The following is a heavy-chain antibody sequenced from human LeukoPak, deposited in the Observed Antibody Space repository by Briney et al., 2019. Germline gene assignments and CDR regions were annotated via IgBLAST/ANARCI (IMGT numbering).Heavy chain of an antibody. D-gene: IGHD2-21*02. V-gene: IGHV3-74*01. Sequence: GGSLRLSCAASGFTFSSYWMHWVRQAPGKGLVWVSRINSDGRSASYADSVKGRFTISRGNAKNTLYLQMNSLRAEDTAVYYCARDLDPQVVTANIGGYWGQGTLVTVSS. CDR3: ARDLDPQVVTANIGGY. J-gene: IGHJ4*02. CDR2: INSDGRSA. CDR1: GFTFSSYW.